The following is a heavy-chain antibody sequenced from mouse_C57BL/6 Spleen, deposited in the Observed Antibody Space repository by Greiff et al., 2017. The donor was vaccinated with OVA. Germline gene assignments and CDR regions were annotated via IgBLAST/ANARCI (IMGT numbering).Heavy chain of an antibody. CDR3: ARSPPLYYCSSYYAMDY. J-gene: IGHJ4*01. V-gene: IGHV1-80*01. Sequence: QVQLQQSGAELVKPGASVKISCKASGYAFSSYWMNWVKQRPGKGLEWIGQIYPGDGDTNYNGQFKGKATLTADKSSSTAYMQLSSLTSDDSAVYFCARSPPLYYCSSYYAMDYWGQGTSVTVSS. D-gene: IGHD1-1*01. CDR1: GYAFSSYW. CDR2: IYPGDGDT.